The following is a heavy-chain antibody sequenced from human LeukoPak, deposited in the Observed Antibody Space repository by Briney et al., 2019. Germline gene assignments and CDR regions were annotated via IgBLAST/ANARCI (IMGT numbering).Heavy chain of an antibody. CDR1: GGSISSYY. V-gene: IGHV4-59*01. Sequence: SETLSLTCTVSGGSISSYYWSWIRQPPGKGLEWIGYIYYSGSTNYNPSLKSRVTISVDTSKNQFSLKLSSVTAADTAVYYCAKDKKDVLRFLEWLSPSDYWGQGTLVTVSS. D-gene: IGHD3-3*01. CDR3: AKDKKDVLRFLEWLSPSDY. J-gene: IGHJ4*02. CDR2: IYYSGST.